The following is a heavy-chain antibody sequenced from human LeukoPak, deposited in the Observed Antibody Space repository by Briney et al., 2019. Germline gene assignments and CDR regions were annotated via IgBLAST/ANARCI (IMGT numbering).Heavy chain of an antibody. CDR1: GGTFRTHA. CDR3: ARDGCSTTFCSTNWFDP. D-gene: IGHD2/OR15-2a*01. Sequence: SVKVSCKVLGGTFRTHAISWVRQAPGQGFEWVGGIIPMIGKPHYAQQLQGRITITTDESTSTVHMELSSLRSEDTAVYFCARDGCSTTFCSTNWFDPWGQGTLVTVSS. V-gene: IGHV1-69*05. CDR2: IIPMIGKP. J-gene: IGHJ5*02.